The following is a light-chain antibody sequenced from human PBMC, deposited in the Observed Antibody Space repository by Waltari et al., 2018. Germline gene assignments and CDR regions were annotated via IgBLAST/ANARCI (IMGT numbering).Light chain of an antibody. CDR3: FSYAGTPRVV. CDR2: EVN. Sequence: QSALTQPASVSGSPGQSITISCTGTNNDIGRYNLVSWYQQPPGKAPKVIIFEVNTLPSGVSDRFSGSKSGNTASLTVSGLHPEDEADYYCFSYAGTPRVVFGGGTKLTVL. J-gene: IGLJ2*01. V-gene: IGLV2-23*02. CDR1: NNDIGRYNL.